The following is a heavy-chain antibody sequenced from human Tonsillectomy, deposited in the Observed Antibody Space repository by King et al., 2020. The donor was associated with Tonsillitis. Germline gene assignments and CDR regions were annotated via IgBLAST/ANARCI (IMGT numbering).Heavy chain of an antibody. CDR3: AKDWSIAVAGDWFDP. Sequence: VQLVESGGGLVQPGGSLRLSCAASGFTCSSYAMSWVRQAPGKGLEWVSAISGRGGSTYYADSVKGRFTISRDNSKNRLYLQMNSLRAEDTAVYYCAKDWSIAVAGDWFDPWGQGTLVTVSS. CDR2: ISGRGGST. V-gene: IGHV3-23*04. J-gene: IGHJ5*02. D-gene: IGHD6-19*01. CDR1: GFTCSSYA.